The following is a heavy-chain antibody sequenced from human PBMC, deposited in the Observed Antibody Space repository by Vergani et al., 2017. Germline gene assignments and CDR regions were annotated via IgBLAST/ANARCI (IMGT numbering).Heavy chain of an antibody. D-gene: IGHD3-3*01. CDR2: IYYSGST. V-gene: IGHV4-31*03. J-gene: IGHJ5*02. Sequence: QVQLQESGPGLVKPSQTLSLTCTVSGGSISSGGYYWSWIRQHPGKGLEWIGYIYYSGSTYYNPSLKSRVTISVDTSKNQFSLKLSSVTAADTAVYYCARGPSDYEFWSGYYKGNWFDPWGQGTLVTVSS. CDR3: ARGPSDYEFWSGYYKGNWFDP. CDR1: GGSISSGGYY.